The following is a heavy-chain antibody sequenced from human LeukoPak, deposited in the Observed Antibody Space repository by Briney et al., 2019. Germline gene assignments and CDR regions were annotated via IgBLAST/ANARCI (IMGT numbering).Heavy chain of an antibody. CDR1: GYTFTSYY. CDR3: ARGGGYSYGNDY. CDR2: INPSVGST. V-gene: IGHV1-46*01. Sequence: GASVKVSCKASGYTFTSYYMHWVRQAPGQGLEWMGIINPSVGSTNFAQKFQGRVTMTSDMSTSSVYMELSSLRSEDTAVYYCARGGGYSYGNDYWGQGTLVTVSS. D-gene: IGHD5-18*01. J-gene: IGHJ4*02.